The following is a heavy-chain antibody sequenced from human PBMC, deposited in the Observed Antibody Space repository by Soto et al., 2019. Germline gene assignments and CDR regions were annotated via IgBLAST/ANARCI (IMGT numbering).Heavy chain of an antibody. Sequence: GGSLRLSCAASEFTFSNYAMSWVRQAPGKGLEWVSSISDNGGTTYYADSVKGRFTISRDNSKNSLYLQMNSLRAEDTAVYYCARANYYGSPGDFDYWGQGTLVTVSS. CDR1: EFTFSNYA. D-gene: IGHD3-10*01. J-gene: IGHJ4*02. V-gene: IGHV3-23*01. CDR2: ISDNGGTT. CDR3: ARANYYGSPGDFDY.